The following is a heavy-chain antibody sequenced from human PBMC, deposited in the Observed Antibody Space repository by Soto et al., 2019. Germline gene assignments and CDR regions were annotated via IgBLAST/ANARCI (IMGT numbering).Heavy chain of an antibody. CDR1: DDSSSNYK. J-gene: IGHJ6*02. CDR2: IDSNGGT. Sequence: SETLSLTCTVSDDSSSNYKWSWIRQPPGRRLEWIGYIDSNGGTSYNPSLQSRVTMSIDTSTKQIFLKLSSVTAADTAVYYCVRQGFGRLHGLVEVWGQGTTVTVS. CDR3: VRQGFGRLHGLVEV. V-gene: IGHV4-59*08. D-gene: IGHD3-10*01.